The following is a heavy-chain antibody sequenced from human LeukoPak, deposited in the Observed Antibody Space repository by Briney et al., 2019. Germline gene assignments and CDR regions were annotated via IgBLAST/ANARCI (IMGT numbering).Heavy chain of an antibody. CDR2: INHSGST. V-gene: IGHV4-34*01. CDR3: ARPFSRRWFDP. D-gene: IGHD2/OR15-2a*01. J-gene: IGHJ5*02. CDR1: GGSFSGYY. Sequence: SETLSLTCAVYGGSFSGYYWSWIRQPPGKGLEWIGEINHSGSTNYNPSLKSRVTISVDTSKNQFSLKLSSVTAADTAVYYCARPFSRRWFDPWGQGTLVTVSS.